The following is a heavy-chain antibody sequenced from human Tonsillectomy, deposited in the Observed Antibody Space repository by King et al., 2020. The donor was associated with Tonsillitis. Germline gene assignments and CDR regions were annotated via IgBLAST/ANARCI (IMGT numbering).Heavy chain of an antibody. Sequence: DVQLVESGGGLVQPGGSLRLSCAASGFTFSNDAMNWVRQAPGKGLEWVSVIYSGGRTYYADSVKGRFTISRDNSKNTLYLQMNSLRAEDTAVYYCAKDKGYGSGKYQYAMDVWGQGTTVTVSS. CDR2: IYSGGRT. CDR1: GFTFSNDA. D-gene: IGHD3-10*01. CDR3: AKDKGYGSGKYQYAMDV. V-gene: IGHV3-23*03. J-gene: IGHJ6*02.